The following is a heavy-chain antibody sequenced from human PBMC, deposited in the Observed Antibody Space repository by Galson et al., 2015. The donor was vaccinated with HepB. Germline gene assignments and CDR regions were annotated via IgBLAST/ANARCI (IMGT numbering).Heavy chain of an antibody. J-gene: IGHJ5*02. CDR2: IRSKTNSYTV. Sequence: SLRLSCAASGFTFSDHYMDWVRQAPGKGLEWLGRIRSKTNSYTVEYAASVKGRFTISRDDSKNSVYLQINSLKTEDTAVYYCGRAVKLQGNTCVDPWGQGTLVTVSS. CDR3: GRAVKLQGNTCVDP. CDR1: GFTFSDHY. D-gene: IGHD1/OR15-1a*01. V-gene: IGHV3-72*01.